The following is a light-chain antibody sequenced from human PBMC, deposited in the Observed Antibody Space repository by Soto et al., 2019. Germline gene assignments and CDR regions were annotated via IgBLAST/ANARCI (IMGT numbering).Light chain of an antibody. CDR1: QSVGSN. J-gene: IGKJ1*01. V-gene: IGKV3-15*01. CDR3: QQYHRWPQT. CDR2: DAY. Sequence: ERVMTQSPATLSVSPGERATLSCRASQSVGSNLAWYQQRPGQAPRLLIYDAYTRATGIPARFSGSGSGTEFTPTISSLQSEDFAVYYCQQYHRWPQTFGQEAKVDI.